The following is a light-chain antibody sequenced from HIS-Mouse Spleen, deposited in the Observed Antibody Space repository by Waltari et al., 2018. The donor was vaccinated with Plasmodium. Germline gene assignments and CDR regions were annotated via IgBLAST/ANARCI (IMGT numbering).Light chain of an antibody. CDR3: CSYAGSYTYV. Sequence: QSALTQPRSVSGSPGPSVTISFPGTSRDVGGYNFFSWYQQHPGKAPRLMIYDVSKRPSGVPDRFSGSKSGNTASLTISGLQAEDEADYYCCSYAGSYTYVFGTGTKVTVL. CDR1: SRDVGGYNF. V-gene: IGLV2-11*01. CDR2: DVS. J-gene: IGLJ1*01.